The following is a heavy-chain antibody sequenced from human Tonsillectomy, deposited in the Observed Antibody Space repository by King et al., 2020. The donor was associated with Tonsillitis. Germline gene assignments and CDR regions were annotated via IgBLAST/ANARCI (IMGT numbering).Heavy chain of an antibody. J-gene: IGHJ6*02. D-gene: IGHD3-22*01. V-gene: IGHV1-46*03. CDR2: INPSGGST. CDR3: ARAPATVVAQGSMDV. Sequence: VQLVESGAEVKKPGASVKVSCKASGYTFTSYYMHWVRQAPGQGLEWMGIINPSGGSTSYAQKFQGRVTMTRDTSTSTVYMELSSLRSEDTAVYYCARAPATVVAQGSMDVWGQGTTVTVSS. CDR1: GYTFTSYY.